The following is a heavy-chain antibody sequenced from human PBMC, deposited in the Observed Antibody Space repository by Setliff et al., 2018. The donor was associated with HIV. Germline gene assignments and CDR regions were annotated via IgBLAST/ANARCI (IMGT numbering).Heavy chain of an antibody. CDR1: GGSISSSNW. V-gene: IGHV4-4*02. J-gene: IGHJ6*02. Sequence: PSETLSLTCAVSGGSISSSNWWSWVRQPPGKGLEWIGEIYHSGSTNYNPSLKSRVTISVDTSKNQLSLNLTSVTAADTAVYYCARVETTVRGATYGLDVWGQGTTVTVSS. CDR3: ARVETTVRGATYGLDV. CDR2: IYHSGST. D-gene: IGHD3-10*01.